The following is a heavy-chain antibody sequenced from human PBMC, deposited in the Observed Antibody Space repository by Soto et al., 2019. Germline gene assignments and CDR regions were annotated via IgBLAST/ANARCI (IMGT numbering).Heavy chain of an antibody. V-gene: IGHV4-59*01. J-gene: IGHJ6*02. CDR1: GGSISSYY. CDR2: IYYSGST. D-gene: IGHD5-18*01. Sequence: QVQLQESGPGLVKPSETLSLTCTVSGGSISSYYWSWIRQPPGKGLEWIGYIYYSGSTNYNPSLKSRVTISVDTSKNQFSLKLSSVTAADTAVYYCARGSSYGSYYYYGMDVWGQGTTVTVSS. CDR3: ARGSSYGSYYYYGMDV.